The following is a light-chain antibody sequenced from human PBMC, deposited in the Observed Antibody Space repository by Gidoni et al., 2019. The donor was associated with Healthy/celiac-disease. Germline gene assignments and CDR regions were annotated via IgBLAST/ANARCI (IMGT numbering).Light chain of an antibody. J-gene: IGLJ1*01. CDR2: EVS. Sequence: QSALTQPASVSVSPGQSINISCTGTNSDVGGYNYVSWYQQHPGKAPKLMIYEVSNRPSGVSNRFSGSKSGNTASLTISGLQGEDEADYYCSSYTSSSTYVFGTGTKVTVL. CDR3: SSYTSSSTYV. CDR1: NSDVGGYNY. V-gene: IGLV2-14*01.